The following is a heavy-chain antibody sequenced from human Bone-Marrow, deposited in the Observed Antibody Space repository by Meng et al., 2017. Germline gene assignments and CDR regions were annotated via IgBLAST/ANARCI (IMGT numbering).Heavy chain of an antibody. Sequence: ASVKVSCKASGYTFTSYGISWVRQAPGQGLEWLGHINPNSGDTLYAQKFQGRVSMTGDTCISTAYVELSSLRSDDTAVYYCVRDENISLGKLFGDYWGQGTMVTVSS. CDR1: GYTFTSYG. CDR3: VRDENISLGKLFGDY. D-gene: IGHD2-21*01. J-gene: IGHJ4*02. V-gene: IGHV1-2*06. CDR2: INPNSGDT.